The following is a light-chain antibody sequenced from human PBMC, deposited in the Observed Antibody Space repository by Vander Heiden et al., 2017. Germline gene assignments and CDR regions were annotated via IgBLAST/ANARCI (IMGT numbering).Light chain of an antibody. CDR3: QQSDITPRT. J-gene: IGKJ4*01. V-gene: IGKV1-39*01. CDR2: AAS. Sequence: DIQMTQSPSSLSASVGDRVTITCRASQSISSYLNWYQRKAGKAPKLLIYAASNLQSGVPSRFSGSGSGTDFTLTISRLQPEDIATYFCQQSDITPRTFGGGTKVEIK. CDR1: QSISSY.